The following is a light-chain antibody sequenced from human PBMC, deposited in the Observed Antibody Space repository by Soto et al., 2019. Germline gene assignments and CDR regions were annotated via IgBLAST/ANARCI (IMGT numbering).Light chain of an antibody. CDR1: SSDVGGYNY. CDR2: DVS. J-gene: IGLJ2*01. CDR3: SSYTSSSTLEV. V-gene: IGLV2-14*01. Sequence: ALTQPASVSGSPGQSITLSCTGTSSDVGGYNYVSWYQQHPGKAPKLMIYDVSNRPSGVSNRFSGSKSGNTASLTISGLQAEDEADYYCSSYTSSSTLEVFGGGTKLTVL.